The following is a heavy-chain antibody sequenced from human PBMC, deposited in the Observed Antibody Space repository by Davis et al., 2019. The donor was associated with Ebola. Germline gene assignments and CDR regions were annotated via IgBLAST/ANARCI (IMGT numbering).Heavy chain of an antibody. D-gene: IGHD3-10*01. J-gene: IGHJ5*02. Sequence: PSETLSLTCAVYGGSFSGYYWSWIRQPSGKGLEWIGEINRSGSTNYNPSLKSRVTISIDTSKNQFSLKLSSVTAADTAVYYCARGNFGFDPWGQGTLVTVSS. CDR3: ARGNFGFDP. CDR2: INRSGST. V-gene: IGHV4-34*01. CDR1: GGSFSGYY.